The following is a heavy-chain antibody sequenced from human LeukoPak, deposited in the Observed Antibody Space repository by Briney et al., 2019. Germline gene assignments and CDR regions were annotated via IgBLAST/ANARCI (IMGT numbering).Heavy chain of an antibody. CDR2: INHSGST. CDR3: ARLSPPGVAARGYDY. CDR1: GGSFSGYY. D-gene: IGHD6-6*01. J-gene: IGHJ4*02. Sequence: SETLSLTCAVYGGSFSGYYWSWLRQPPGKGLEWIGEINHSGSTNYNPSLKSRVTISVDTSKNQFSLKLSSVTAADTAVYYCARLSPPGVAARGYDYWGQGALVTVSS. V-gene: IGHV4-34*01.